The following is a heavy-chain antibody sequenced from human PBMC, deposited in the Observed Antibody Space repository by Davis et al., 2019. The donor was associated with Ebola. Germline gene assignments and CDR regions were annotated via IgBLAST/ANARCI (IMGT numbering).Heavy chain of an antibody. CDR2: IYYSGST. CDR3: ARVGYYYDSSGYYNWFDP. J-gene: IGHJ5*02. V-gene: IGHV4-59*12. CDR1: GGSISSYY. Sequence: PSETLSLTCTVSGGSISSYYWSWIRKPPGKGLEWIGYIYYSGSTNYNPSLKSRVTISVDRSKNQFSLKLSSVTAADTAVYYCARVGYYYDSSGYYNWFDPWGQGTLVTVSS. D-gene: IGHD3-22*01.